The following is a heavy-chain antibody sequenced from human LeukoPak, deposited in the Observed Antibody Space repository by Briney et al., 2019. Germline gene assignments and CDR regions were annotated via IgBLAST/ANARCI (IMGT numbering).Heavy chain of an antibody. CDR3: ARDPWELLYEFDY. D-gene: IGHD1-26*01. CDR1: GFTFSSYS. V-gene: IGHV3-21*01. Sequence: GGSLRLSCAASGFTFSSYSMNWVRQAPGKGLEWVSSISSSSSYIYYADSVKGRFTISRDNAKNSLYLQMNSLRAEDTAVYYCARDPWELLYEFDYWGQGTLVTVSS. CDR2: ISSSSSYI. J-gene: IGHJ4*02.